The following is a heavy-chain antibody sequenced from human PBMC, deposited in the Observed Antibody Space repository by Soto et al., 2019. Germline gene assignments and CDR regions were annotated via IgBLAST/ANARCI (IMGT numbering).Heavy chain of an antibody. J-gene: IGHJ6*02. CDR3: AIWSNWNPLYYRGMDV. Sequence: GASVTVSCKVSGGAFTNYSLNWVRHAPGQGLEWLGGIIPLHNTSNYSLKLLGRGSVTADISSNTVYMHLSGLTSDDTATYYCAIWSNWNPLYYRGMDVWGQGTTVTVSS. CDR1: GGAFTNYS. V-gene: IGHV1-69*08. CDR2: IIPLHNTS. D-gene: IGHD1-20*01.